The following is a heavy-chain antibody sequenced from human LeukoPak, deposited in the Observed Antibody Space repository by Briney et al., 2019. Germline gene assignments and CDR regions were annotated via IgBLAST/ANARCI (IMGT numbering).Heavy chain of an antibody. J-gene: IGHJ4*02. D-gene: IGHD6-19*01. V-gene: IGHV1-8*01. Sequence: ASVKVSCKASVYTYTSYDINWVRQATGQGLEWMGWMNPNSGNTGYAQKFQGRVTMTRNSSISTAYMELSSLRSEDTAVYYCAMGGSGWYWRDWGQGTLVTVSS. CDR2: MNPNSGNT. CDR3: AMGGSGWYWRD. CDR1: VYTYTSYD.